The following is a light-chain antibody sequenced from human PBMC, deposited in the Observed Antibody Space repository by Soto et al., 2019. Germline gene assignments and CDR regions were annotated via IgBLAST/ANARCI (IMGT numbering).Light chain of an antibody. Sequence: QSVLTQPASVSGSPGQSITMSCTGTRNDVGGYNLVSWYQQYPGKAPKLMIYEGTKRPSGVSNRFSGSKSGNTASLTISGLQAEDEADYYCSSYAGSSKSVVFCGGTKVTVL. CDR2: EGT. CDR3: SSYAGSSKSVV. J-gene: IGLJ2*01. CDR1: RNDVGGYNL. V-gene: IGLV2-23*01.